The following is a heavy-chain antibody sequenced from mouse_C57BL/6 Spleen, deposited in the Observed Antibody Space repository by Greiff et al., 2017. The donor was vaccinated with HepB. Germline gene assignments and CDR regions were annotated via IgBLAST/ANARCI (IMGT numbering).Heavy chain of an antibody. V-gene: IGHV1-18*01. CDR3: ARSDYYGSSYSGFDV. D-gene: IGHD1-1*01. CDR1: GYTFTDYN. J-gene: IGHJ1*03. Sequence: EVQLQQSGPELVKPGASVKIPCKASGYTFTDYNMDWVKQSHGKSLEWIGDINPNNGGTIYNQKFKGKATLTVDKSSSTAYMELRSLTSEDTAVYYCARSDYYGSSYSGFDVWGTGTTVTVSS. CDR2: INPNNGGT.